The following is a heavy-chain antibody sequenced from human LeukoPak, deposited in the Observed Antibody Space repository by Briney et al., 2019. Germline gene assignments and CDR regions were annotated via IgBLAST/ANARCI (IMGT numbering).Heavy chain of an antibody. CDR3: ASRNRRYWLDP. CDR1: GDSISSSSYY. D-gene: IGHD1-14*01. V-gene: IGHV4-39*01. Sequence: SERQSLTCTVSGDSISSSSYYWGWIRQPPGKGLEWIGSIYYSGSTYYNPSLKSRVTISVDTSKNQVSLKLSSVTAADTAVYFCASRNRRYWLDPWRRGTKVTVSS. J-gene: IGHJ5*02. CDR2: IYYSGST.